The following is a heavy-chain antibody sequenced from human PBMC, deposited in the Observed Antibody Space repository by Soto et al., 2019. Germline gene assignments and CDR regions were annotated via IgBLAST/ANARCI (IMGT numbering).Heavy chain of an antibody. J-gene: IGHJ3*02. CDR1: GYTFTGYY. CDR2: INPNSGGT. D-gene: IGHD3-22*01. V-gene: IGHV1-2*04. Sequence: AAVKVSCKASGYTFTGYYMHWVRQAPGQGLEWMGWINPNSGGTNYAQKFQGWVTMTRDTSISTAYMELSRLRSDDTAVYYCGRDYYYDSSGYLALDIWGQGTMVTVSS. CDR3: GRDYYYDSSGYLALDI.